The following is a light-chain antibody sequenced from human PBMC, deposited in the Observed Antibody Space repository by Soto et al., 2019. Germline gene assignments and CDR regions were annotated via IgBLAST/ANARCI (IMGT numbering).Light chain of an antibody. CDR1: SSTIWAGYD. CDR3: QSYDTSLSGVI. J-gene: IGLJ2*01. V-gene: IGLV1-40*01. CDR2: ADN. Sequence: QAVLTQTPSVSGAPGQKITMSCTGSSSTIWAGYDVHWYQQLPGAAHRLLIYADNNRPSGVPDRFSASNSGTSASLAITGLQGEDEAVYYCQSYDTSLSGVIFGAGTKRTVL.